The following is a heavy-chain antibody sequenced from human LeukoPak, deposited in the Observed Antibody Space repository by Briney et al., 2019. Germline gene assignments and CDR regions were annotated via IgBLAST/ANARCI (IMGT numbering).Heavy chain of an antibody. J-gene: IGHJ4*02. CDR2: ISSSGSTI. CDR1: GFTFSDYY. Sequence: TGGSLRLSCAASGFTFSDYYMSWIRQAPGKGLEWVSYISSSGSTIYYADSVKGQFTISRDNSKNTLYLQMNSLRAEDTAVYYCAKEEWLLAVYFDYWGQGTLVAVSS. V-gene: IGHV3-11*01. CDR3: AKEEWLLAVYFDY. D-gene: IGHD3-3*01.